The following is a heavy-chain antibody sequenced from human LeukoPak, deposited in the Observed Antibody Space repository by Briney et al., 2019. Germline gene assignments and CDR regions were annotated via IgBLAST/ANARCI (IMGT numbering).Heavy chain of an antibody. CDR2: ISGDGGST. J-gene: IGHJ4*02. CDR3: AKDFYVGPVLARYFDY. V-gene: IGHV3-43*02. Sequence: GGSLRLSCAASGSTFDDYAMHWVRQAPGKGLEWVSLISGDGGSTYYADSVKGRFTISRDNSKNSLYLQVNSLRAEDTAVYYCAKDFYVGPVLARYFDYWGQGTLVTVSS. D-gene: IGHD2-8*02. CDR1: GSTFDDYA.